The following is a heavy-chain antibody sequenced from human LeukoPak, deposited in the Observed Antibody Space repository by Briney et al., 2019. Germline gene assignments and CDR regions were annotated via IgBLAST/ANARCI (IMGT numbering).Heavy chain of an antibody. Sequence: PGGSLRLSCAASGFTFSSYEMNWVRQAPGKGLEWVSYISSSGSTIYYADSVKGRFTISRDNAKNSLYLQMNSLRAEDTAVYYCARDVLTPNSYGMDVWGQGTTVTVSS. CDR3: ARDVLTPNSYGMDV. V-gene: IGHV3-48*03. CDR2: ISSSGSTI. D-gene: IGHD4-23*01. CDR1: GFTFSSYE. J-gene: IGHJ6*02.